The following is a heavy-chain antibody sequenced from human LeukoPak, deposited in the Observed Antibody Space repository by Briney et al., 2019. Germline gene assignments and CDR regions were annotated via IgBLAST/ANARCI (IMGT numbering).Heavy chain of an antibody. CDR1: GYNFNNYA. D-gene: IGHD2-21*01. V-gene: IGHV1-3*01. Sequence: ASVKVSCKASGYNFNNYAIHWVRQAPGQRFEWMGWINAGNSHTKYSQNFQGRITITRDSSASTVYMELSSLTSEDTAVCYCARGIWSARTVDYYLDYWGQGTLVTVSS. CDR2: INAGNSHT. J-gene: IGHJ4*02. CDR3: ARGIWSARTVDYYLDY.